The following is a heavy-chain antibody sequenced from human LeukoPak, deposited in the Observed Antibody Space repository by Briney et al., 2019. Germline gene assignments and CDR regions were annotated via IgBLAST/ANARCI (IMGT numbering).Heavy chain of an antibody. CDR3: ARHSGSFYGQYYY. D-gene: IGHD1-26*01. CDR2: IYYSGTT. V-gene: IGHV4-39*01. J-gene: IGHJ4*02. CDR1: GGSISSNSYY. Sequence: PSETLSLTCTVSGGSISSNSYYWGWIRQPPGKGLEWIGTIYYSGTTYYNPSLKSRVSISVYTSKNQFSLKLTSVTAADTAVYYCARHSGSFYGQYYYWGQGTLVTVSS.